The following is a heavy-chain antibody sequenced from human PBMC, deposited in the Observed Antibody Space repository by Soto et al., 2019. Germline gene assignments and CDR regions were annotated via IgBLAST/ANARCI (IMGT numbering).Heavy chain of an antibody. Sequence: QVQLVESGGGVVQPGRSLRLSCEGSGFIFSNNGMHWVRQAPGKGLEWVAFMSYDGSAQFLADSVKGRFTISRDNSKSTLFLHMSSLRAEDTAMYYCAIVRVADSPLDHWGQGTLVTVSS. J-gene: IGHJ4*02. CDR3: AIVRVADSPLDH. D-gene: IGHD3-10*02. V-gene: IGHV3-30*03. CDR1: GFIFSNNG. CDR2: MSYDGSAQ.